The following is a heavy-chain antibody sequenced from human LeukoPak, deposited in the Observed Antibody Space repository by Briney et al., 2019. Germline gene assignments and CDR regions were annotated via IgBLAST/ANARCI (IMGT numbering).Heavy chain of an antibody. J-gene: IGHJ5*02. Sequence: ASVKVSCKASGYTFTSYGISWVRQAPGQGPEWMGWISAYNGNTNYAQKLQGRVTMTTDTSTSTAYMELRSLRSDDTAVYYCARGDTSYGFNWFDPWGQGTLVTVSS. V-gene: IGHV1-18*01. CDR1: GYTFTSYG. D-gene: IGHD5-18*01. CDR3: ARGDTSYGFNWFDP. CDR2: ISAYNGNT.